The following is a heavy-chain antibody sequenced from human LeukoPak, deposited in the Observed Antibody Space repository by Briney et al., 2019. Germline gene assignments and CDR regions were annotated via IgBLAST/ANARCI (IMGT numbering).Heavy chain of an antibody. CDR3: ARVLYSSGWYYYYGLDV. J-gene: IGHJ6*02. D-gene: IGHD6-19*01. Sequence: PGVSLRLSCAASGFTFSNYWMHWVRQAPGKGLVWVSRMSSDGSATSYADSVKGRFTISRDNAKNTLYLQMNSLRAEDTAVYYCARVLYSSGWYYYYGLDVWGQGTTVTV. CDR2: MSSDGSAT. CDR1: GFTFSNYW. V-gene: IGHV3-74*01.